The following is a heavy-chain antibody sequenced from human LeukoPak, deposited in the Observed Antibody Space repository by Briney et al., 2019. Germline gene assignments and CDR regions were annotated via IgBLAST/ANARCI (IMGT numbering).Heavy chain of an antibody. Sequence: GGSLRLSCAASGFTLSRHWMHWVRQDPGKWLVCVARIKSDGTYSDYGGSVRDRFTISRDNAKDTLYLQMNSLRVEDTALYYCVRDDGYYGVDYWGQGTVVTVSS. CDR3: VRDDGYYGVDY. CDR2: IKSDGTYS. D-gene: IGHD3-10*01. V-gene: IGHV3-74*01. J-gene: IGHJ4*02. CDR1: GFTLSRHW.